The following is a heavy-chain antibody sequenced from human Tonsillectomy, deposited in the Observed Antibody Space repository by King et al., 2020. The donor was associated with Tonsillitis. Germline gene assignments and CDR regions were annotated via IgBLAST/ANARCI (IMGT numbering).Heavy chain of an antibody. D-gene: IGHD3-22*01. Sequence: VQLVESGAEVKKPGSSVKVSCKASGGTFSSYAISWVRQAPGQGLEWVGGIIPIFGTANYAQKFQGRVTITADESTSPAYMELSSLRSEDTAVYYCARRNYYDSPLGAFDIWGQGTMVTVSS. CDR1: GGTFSSYA. CDR3: ARRNYYDSPLGAFDI. CDR2: IIPIFGTA. J-gene: IGHJ3*02. V-gene: IGHV1-69*01.